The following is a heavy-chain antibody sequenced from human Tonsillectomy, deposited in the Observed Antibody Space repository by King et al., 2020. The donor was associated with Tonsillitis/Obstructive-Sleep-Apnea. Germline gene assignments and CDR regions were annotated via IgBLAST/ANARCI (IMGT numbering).Heavy chain of an antibody. CDR1: GGSISSYY. CDR3: ARGDSGSSYGYVDYFDY. D-gene: IGHD5-18*01. Sequence: QLQESGPGLVKPSETLSLTCTVSGGSISSYYWSWIRQPPGKGLEWIGYIYYSGSTNYNPSLKSRVTISVDTSKNQFSLKLSSVTAADTAVYYCARGDSGSSYGYVDYFDYWGQGTLVTVSS. V-gene: IGHV4-59*01. J-gene: IGHJ4*02. CDR2: IYYSGST.